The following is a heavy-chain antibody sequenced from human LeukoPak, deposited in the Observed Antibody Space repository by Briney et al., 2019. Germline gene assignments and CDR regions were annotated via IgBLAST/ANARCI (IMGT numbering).Heavy chain of an antibody. V-gene: IGHV4-34*01. CDR1: GGSLRAYD. CDR2: INHIGST. D-gene: IGHD5-24*01. CDR3: ARGSRWLQSYFDY. J-gene: IGHJ4*02. Sequence: SETLSLTCDVYGGSLRAYDWSWIRQPPGKGLEWIGEINHIGSTNYNPSLKSRVSISEDTSKNQFSLKLSSVTAADTAVYYCARGSRWLQSYFDYWGQGTLVTVSS.